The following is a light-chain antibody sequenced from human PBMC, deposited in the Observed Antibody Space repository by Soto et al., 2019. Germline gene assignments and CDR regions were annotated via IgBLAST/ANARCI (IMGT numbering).Light chain of an antibody. Sequence: QSVLTQPPSASDTPGQRVTISCSGGSSNIGSNTVNWYQQLPGTAPKLLIYTNDRRPSGVPDRFSGSKSGTSASLAISGLQSEDEADYYCATWDDSLNVPVFGGGTQLTVL. J-gene: IGLJ3*02. CDR2: TND. CDR3: ATWDDSLNVPV. V-gene: IGLV1-44*01. CDR1: SSNIGSNT.